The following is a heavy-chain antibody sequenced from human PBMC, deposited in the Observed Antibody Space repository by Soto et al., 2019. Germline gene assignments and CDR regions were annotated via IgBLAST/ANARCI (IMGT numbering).Heavy chain of an antibody. J-gene: IGHJ4*02. CDR3: ARGGGWVGEASFDS. Sequence: QVQLEQSGAEVKKPGASVKVSCKTSGYTFTSYTLHWVRQAPGQGLEWMGWINAGNGREKYSQRFQDRVSLSTDKSPTTAYMELRSPRSEDTAVYYWARGGGWVGEASFDSWGQGTQVTVSS. CDR2: INAGNGRE. CDR1: GYTFTSYT. V-gene: IGHV1-3*01. D-gene: IGHD3-10*01.